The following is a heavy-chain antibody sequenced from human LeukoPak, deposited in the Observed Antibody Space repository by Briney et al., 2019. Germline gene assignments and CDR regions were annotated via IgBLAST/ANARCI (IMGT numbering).Heavy chain of an antibody. Sequence: GGSPRLSCTGSGFNFGDYAMSWVRQAPGKGLEWVAFIRGEAYGGTPEYAASVKGRFSISRDDSKTIAYLQMNSLKTEDTAFYYCTRGWLTRIPEDAFDIWGQGTLVTVSS. CDR3: TRGWLTRIPEDAFDI. J-gene: IGHJ3*02. D-gene: IGHD6-19*01. CDR1: GFNFGDYA. V-gene: IGHV3-49*04. CDR2: IRGEAYGGTP.